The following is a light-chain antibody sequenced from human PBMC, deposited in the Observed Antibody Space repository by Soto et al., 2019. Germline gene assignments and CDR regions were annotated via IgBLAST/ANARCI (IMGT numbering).Light chain of an antibody. CDR1: QSVSSY. V-gene: IGKV3-11*01. Sequence: EIVLTQSPATLSLSPGERATLSCRASQSVSSYLAWYQQKPGQAPRLLIYDASNRATGIPARFSGSGSGTDFTLTISSLEPEDFAVYHCQQRSNWPPGRTFGQGTKVEIK. J-gene: IGKJ1*01. CDR3: QQRSNWPPGRT. CDR2: DAS.